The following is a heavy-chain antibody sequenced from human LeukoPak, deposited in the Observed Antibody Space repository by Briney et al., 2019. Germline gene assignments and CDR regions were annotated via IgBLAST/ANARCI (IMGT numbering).Heavy chain of an antibody. J-gene: IGHJ4*02. Sequence: GGSLRLSCAASGFTFSSYAMHWVRQAPGKGLEWVAVISYDGSNKYYADSVKGRFTISRDNSKNTLYLQMNSLRAEDTAVYYCAREGAYGDLDYWGQGTLVTVSS. D-gene: IGHD4-17*01. CDR2: ISYDGSNK. CDR1: GFTFSSYA. CDR3: AREGAYGDLDY. V-gene: IGHV3-30*04.